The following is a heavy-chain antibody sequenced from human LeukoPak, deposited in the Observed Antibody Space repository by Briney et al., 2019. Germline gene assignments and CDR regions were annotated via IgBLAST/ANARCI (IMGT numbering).Heavy chain of an antibody. CDR2: IQFDGSNK. V-gene: IGHV3-30*02. Sequence: GGSLRLSCVASGLTLSNYGMHWVRQAPGKGLEWVAFIQFDGSNKFYADSVKGRFTISRDNSKNTLYLQMNTLRPEDTAVYYCRRCDRDYWGQGTLVTVSS. D-gene: IGHD4-17*01. CDR1: GLTLSNYG. CDR3: RRCDRDY. J-gene: IGHJ4*02.